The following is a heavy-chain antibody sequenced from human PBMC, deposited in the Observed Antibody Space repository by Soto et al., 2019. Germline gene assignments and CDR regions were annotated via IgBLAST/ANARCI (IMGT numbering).Heavy chain of an antibody. J-gene: IGHJ4*02. CDR3: AKDIRPYYGSGSYYNPRFDY. Sequence: EVQLVESGGGLVQPGRSLRLSCAASGFTFDDYAMHWVRQAPGKGLEWVSGISWNSGSIGYADSVKGRFTISRDNAKNYLYLQMNSLRAEDTALYYCAKDIRPYYGSGSYYNPRFDYWGQGTLVTVSS. CDR1: GFTFDDYA. CDR2: ISWNSGSI. V-gene: IGHV3-9*01. D-gene: IGHD3-10*01.